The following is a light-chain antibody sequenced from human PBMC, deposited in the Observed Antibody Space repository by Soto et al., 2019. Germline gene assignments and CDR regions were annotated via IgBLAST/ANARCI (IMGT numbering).Light chain of an antibody. CDR1: QSVSSW. Sequence: DIQMTQSPSILSDSVGDRVTITCRASQSVSSWLAWYQQRPGKAPKILIYKASTLESGVPSRFSGSGSGTDFTLTISSLQPDDFATYFCQQYDNYPYTFGQGTKLEIK. J-gene: IGKJ2*01. CDR3: QQYDNYPYT. V-gene: IGKV1-5*03. CDR2: KAS.